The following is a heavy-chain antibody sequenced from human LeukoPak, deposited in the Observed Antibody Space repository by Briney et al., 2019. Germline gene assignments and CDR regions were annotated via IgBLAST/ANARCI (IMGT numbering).Heavy chain of an antibody. J-gene: IGHJ4*02. CDR3: TTELLVGATTDY. Sequence: GGSLRLSCAASGFTFSNAWMSWVRKAPGKGLEWAGRIKSKTDGGTTDYAAPVKGRFTISRDDSKNTLYLQMNSLKTEDTAVYYCTTELLVGATTDYWGQGTLVTVSS. V-gene: IGHV3-15*01. D-gene: IGHD1-26*01. CDR1: GFTFSNAW. CDR2: IKSKTDGGTT.